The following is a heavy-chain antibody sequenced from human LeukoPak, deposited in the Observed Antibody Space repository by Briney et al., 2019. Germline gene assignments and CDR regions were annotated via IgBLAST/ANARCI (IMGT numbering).Heavy chain of an antibody. J-gene: IGHJ3*02. Sequence: SETLSLTCTVSGGSISSNYWSWIRMPPGTGKEWIGYIYYSGSTNYNPSLKSRVTISVDTSKNQFSLKLSCVTAADTAVYYCASFYFWGTRKDAFDIWGQGTMVTVSS. V-gene: IGHV4-59*01. D-gene: IGHD3-16*01. CDR2: IYYSGST. CDR1: GGSISSNY. CDR3: ASFYFWGTRKDAFDI.